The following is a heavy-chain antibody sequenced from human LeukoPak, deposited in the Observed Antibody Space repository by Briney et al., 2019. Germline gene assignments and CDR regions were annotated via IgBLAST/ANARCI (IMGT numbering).Heavy chain of an antibody. Sequence: GGSLRLSCAASGYSFTSSWIGWVRQMPGKGLEWMGIIYPGDSDIRYSPSFQGQVTISADKSITTAYLQWSSLKASDTAIYYCARGLYCSGGSCRFDYWGQGTLVTVSS. CDR3: ARGLYCSGGSCRFDY. CDR2: IYPGDSDI. CDR1: GYSFTSSW. J-gene: IGHJ4*02. D-gene: IGHD2-15*01. V-gene: IGHV5-51*01.